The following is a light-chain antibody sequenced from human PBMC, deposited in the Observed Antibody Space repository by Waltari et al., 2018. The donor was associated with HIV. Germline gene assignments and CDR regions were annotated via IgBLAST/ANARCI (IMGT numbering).Light chain of an antibody. CDR3: QQYDNLPFT. CDR1: QDISNY. J-gene: IGKJ3*01. Sequence: DIQMTQSPPSLSASIGDRVPTTCQASQDISNYLNWYQQKPGKAPKLLIYDASNFETGVPSEFSGSGSGTDFTFTISSLQPEDIATYYCQQYDNLPFTFGPGTKVDIK. V-gene: IGKV1-33*01. CDR2: DAS.